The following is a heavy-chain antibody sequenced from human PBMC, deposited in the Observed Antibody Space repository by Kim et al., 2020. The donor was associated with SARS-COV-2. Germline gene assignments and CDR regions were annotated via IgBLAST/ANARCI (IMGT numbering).Heavy chain of an antibody. Sequence: GGSLRLSCAASGFTFSSYSMNWVRQAPGKGLEWVSYISSSSSTIYYADSVKGRFTISRDNAKNSLYLQMNSLRAEDTAVYYCARARFALKHGMDVWGQGTTVTVSS. V-gene: IGHV3-48*04. CDR2: ISSSSSTI. D-gene: IGHD6-6*01. J-gene: IGHJ6*02. CDR3: ARARFALKHGMDV. CDR1: GFTFSSYS.